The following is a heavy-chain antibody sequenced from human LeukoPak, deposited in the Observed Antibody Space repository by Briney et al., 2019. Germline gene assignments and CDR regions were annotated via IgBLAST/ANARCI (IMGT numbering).Heavy chain of an antibody. J-gene: IGHJ4*02. D-gene: IGHD3-22*01. CDR2: IIPIFGTA. CDR1: GGTFSSYA. CDR3: ARELYDSSGYYFSRALF. V-gene: IGHV1-69*06. Sequence: SVKVSCKASGGTFSSYAISWVRQAPGQGLEWMGGIIPIFGTANYAQKFQGRVTITADKSTSTAYMELSSLRSEDTAVYFCARELYDSSGYYFSRALFWGQGTLVTVSS.